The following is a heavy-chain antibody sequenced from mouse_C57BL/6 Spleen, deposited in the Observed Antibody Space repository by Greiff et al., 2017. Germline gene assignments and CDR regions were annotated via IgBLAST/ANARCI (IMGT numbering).Heavy chain of an antibody. Sequence: DVMLVESGGGLVKPGGSLKLSCAASGFTFSDYGMHWVRQAPEKGLEWVAYISSGSSTIYYADTVKGRFTISRDNAKNTLFLQMTSLRSEDTAMYYCAREGDYYGSSPYVDYWGQGTTLTVSS. J-gene: IGHJ2*01. CDR3: AREGDYYGSSPYVDY. V-gene: IGHV5-17*01. D-gene: IGHD1-1*01. CDR1: GFTFSDYG. CDR2: ISSGSSTI.